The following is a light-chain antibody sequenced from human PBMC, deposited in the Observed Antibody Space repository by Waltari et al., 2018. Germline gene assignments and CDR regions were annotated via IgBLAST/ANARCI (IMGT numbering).Light chain of an antibody. V-gene: IGLV2-11*01. CDR3: CAYAGSYTLV. CDR2: DVS. J-gene: IGLJ2*01. Sequence: QSALTQPRSVSGSPGQSVTISCTGTSSDVGGFNYVSWYQRHPVKAPKPMIYDVSKRPSGVPHRFSGSKSGNTASLTISGLQAEDEADYYCCAYAGSYTLVFGGGTKLSVL. CDR1: SSDVGGFNY.